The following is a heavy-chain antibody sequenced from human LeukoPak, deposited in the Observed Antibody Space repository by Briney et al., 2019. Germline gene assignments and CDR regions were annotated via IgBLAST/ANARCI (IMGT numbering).Heavy chain of an antibody. D-gene: IGHD1-14*01. CDR3: AREGRHAESDY. V-gene: IGHV4-39*07. J-gene: IGHJ4*02. CDR1: GGSISSSSYY. Sequence: SETLSLTCTVSGGSISSSSYYWGWIRQPPGKGLEWIGSIYYSGSTYYNPSLKSRVTISVDTSKNQFSLKLSSVTAADTAVYYCAREGRHAESDYWGQGTLVAVSS. CDR2: IYYSGST.